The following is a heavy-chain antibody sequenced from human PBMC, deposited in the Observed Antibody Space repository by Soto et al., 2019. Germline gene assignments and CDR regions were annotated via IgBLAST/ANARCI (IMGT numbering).Heavy chain of an antibody. V-gene: IGHV4-39*01. Sequence: PSETLSLTCTVSGGSISSSSYYWGWIRQPPGKGLEWIGSIYYSGSTYYNPSLKSRVTISVDTSKNQFSLKLSSVTAADTAVYYCARRARDYDFWSGYQAYMDVWGKGTTVTVSS. CDR2: IYYSGST. J-gene: IGHJ6*03. D-gene: IGHD3-3*01. CDR1: GGSISSSSYY. CDR3: ARRARDYDFWSGYQAYMDV.